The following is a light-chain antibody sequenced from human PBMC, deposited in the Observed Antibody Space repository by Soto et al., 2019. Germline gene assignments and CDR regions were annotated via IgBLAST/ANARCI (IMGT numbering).Light chain of an antibody. J-gene: IGLJ1*01. CDR1: SSDVGGYKF. V-gene: IGLV2-14*01. CDR2: EVS. CDR3: SSYTTANTYV. Sequence: QSALTQPASVSGSPGQSITISCTGTSSDVGGYKFVSWYQQHPGKAPKLIIYEVSNRPSGVSNRFSGSKSGNTASLTISGLQAEDEADYYCSSYTTANTYVFGTGTKLPVL.